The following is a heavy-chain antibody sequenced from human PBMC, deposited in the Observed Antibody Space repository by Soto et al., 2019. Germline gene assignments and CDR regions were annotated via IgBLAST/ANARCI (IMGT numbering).Heavy chain of an antibody. V-gene: IGHV3-33*01. Sequence: QVQLVESGGGVVQPGRSLRLSCAASGFTFSSYGMHWVRQAPGKGLEWVAVIWYDGSNKYYADSVKGRFTIYRDNSKNTLYLQMNSLSAEDTAVYYCARDFRSGYDRHFDYWGQGTLVTVSS. J-gene: IGHJ4*02. CDR3: ARDFRSGYDRHFDY. D-gene: IGHD5-12*01. CDR1: GFTFSSYG. CDR2: IWYDGSNK.